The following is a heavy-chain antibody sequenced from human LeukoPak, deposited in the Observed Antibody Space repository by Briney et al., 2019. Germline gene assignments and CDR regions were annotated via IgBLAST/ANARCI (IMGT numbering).Heavy chain of an antibody. D-gene: IGHD4/OR15-4a*01. Sequence: PGGSLRLSCAASGFTFSTYGMSWARQAPGKGLEWVSTLSGSGGSTYYADSVKGRFTFSRDSSKNTLYLQMNSLRAEDTAVHYCAKGGLYYFDYWGQGTLVTVSS. J-gene: IGHJ4*02. V-gene: IGHV3-23*01. CDR2: LSGSGGST. CDR3: AKGGLYYFDY. CDR1: GFTFSTYG.